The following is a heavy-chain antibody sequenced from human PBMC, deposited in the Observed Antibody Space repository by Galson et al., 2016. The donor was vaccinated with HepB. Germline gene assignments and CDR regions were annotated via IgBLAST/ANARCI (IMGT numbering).Heavy chain of an antibody. D-gene: IGHD1-26*01. CDR2: IIPKNGDT. J-gene: IGHJ4*02. CDR3: ARDSGNYYGSLDY. CDR1: GYTFTGHF. V-gene: IGHV1-2*06. Sequence: SVKVSCKASGYTFTGHFMHWVRQAPGQGLEWMGRIIPKNGDTNYAQKFRGRVTMTSDTSINTAYMELTSLRSDDTAVYYCARDSGNYYGSLDYWGQGSLVTVSS.